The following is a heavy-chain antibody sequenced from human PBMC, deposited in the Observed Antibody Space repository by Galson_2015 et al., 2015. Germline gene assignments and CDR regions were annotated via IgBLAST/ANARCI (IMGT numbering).Heavy chain of an antibody. CDR3: ARLSITMVRGLRV. J-gene: IGHJ4*02. V-gene: IGHV4-59*01. D-gene: IGHD3-10*01. Sequence: SETLSLTCTVSGGSISSYYWSWIRQPPGKGLEWIGYIYYSGSTNYNPSLKSRVTISVDTSKNQFSLKLSSVTAADTAVYYCARLSITMVRGLRVWGQGTLVTVSS. CDR1: GGSISSYY. CDR2: IYYSGST.